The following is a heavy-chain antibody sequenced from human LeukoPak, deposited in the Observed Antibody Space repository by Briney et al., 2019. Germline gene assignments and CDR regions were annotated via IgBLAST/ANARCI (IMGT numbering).Heavy chain of an antibody. J-gene: IGHJ4*02. CDR3: ARGPYDFWSGYSGDY. D-gene: IGHD3-3*01. Sequence: SETLSLTCAVYGGSFSGYYWSWIRQPPGKGLEWIGEINHSGSTNYHPSLKSRVTISVDTSKNQFSLKLSSVTAADTAVYYCARGPYDFWSGYSGDYWGQGTLVTVSS. V-gene: IGHV4-34*01. CDR2: INHSGST. CDR1: GGSFSGYY.